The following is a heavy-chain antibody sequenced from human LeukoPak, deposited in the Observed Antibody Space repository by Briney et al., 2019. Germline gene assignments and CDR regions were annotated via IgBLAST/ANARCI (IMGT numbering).Heavy chain of an antibody. D-gene: IGHD6-13*01. CDR2: ISSSSSYI. V-gene: IGHV3-21*01. CDR1: GFTFSSYS. Sequence: GGSLRLSCAASGFTFSSYSMNWVRQAPGKGLEWVSSISSSSSYIYYADSVKGRFTISRDNAKNSLYLQMNSLRAEDTAVNYCARFLAAAGNDAFDIWGQGTMVTVSS. CDR3: ARFLAAAGNDAFDI. J-gene: IGHJ3*02.